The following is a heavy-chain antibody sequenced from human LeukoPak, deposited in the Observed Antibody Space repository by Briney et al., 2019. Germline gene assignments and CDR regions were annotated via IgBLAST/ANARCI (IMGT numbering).Heavy chain of an antibody. CDR1: GFTFRSYW. CDR3: IREGIVGVSFDY. V-gene: IGHV3-74*03. CDR2: INSDGSYT. J-gene: IGHJ4*02. D-gene: IGHD1-26*01. Sequence: QSGGSLRLSCAASGFTFRSYWMHWVRHAPGKGLVWVSRINSDGSYTAYADSVKGRFTISRDNAKNTLYVKMNSLRAEDTAVYYCIREGIVGVSFDYWGRGTLVTVSS.